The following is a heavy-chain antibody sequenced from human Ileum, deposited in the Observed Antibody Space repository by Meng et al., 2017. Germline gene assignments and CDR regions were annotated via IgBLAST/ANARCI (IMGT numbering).Heavy chain of an antibody. Sequence: QVQLQQAGPGLVKPSQTLSLTCAVSGGSVSSNIAAWNWIRQSPLRGLEWLGRTYCRSKWYSEYAVSVKSRISITPDTSKNQFSLQMNSVTPEDTAVYYCASGSGSLDYWGPGTLVTVSS. CDR2: TYCRSKWYS. J-gene: IGHJ4*02. V-gene: IGHV6-1*01. CDR1: GGSVSSNIAA. CDR3: ASGSGSLDY. D-gene: IGHD3-3*01.